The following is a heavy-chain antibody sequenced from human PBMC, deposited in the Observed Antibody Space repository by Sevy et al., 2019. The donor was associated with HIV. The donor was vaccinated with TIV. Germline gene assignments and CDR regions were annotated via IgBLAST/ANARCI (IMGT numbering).Heavy chain of an antibody. J-gene: IGHJ4*02. CDR1: GFTFSSYA. CDR2: ISGSGGST. D-gene: IGHD3-3*01. CDR3: AKGTITIFGVVITPLDY. Sequence: GGSLRLSCAASGFTFSSYAMSWVRQAPGKGLEWGSAISGSGGSTYYADSVKGRFTISRDNSKNTLYLQMNSLRAEDTAVYYCAKGTITIFGVVITPLDYWGQGTLVTVSS. V-gene: IGHV3-23*01.